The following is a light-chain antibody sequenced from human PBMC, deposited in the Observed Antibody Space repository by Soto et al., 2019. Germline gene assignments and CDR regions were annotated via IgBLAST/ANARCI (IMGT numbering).Light chain of an antibody. CDR1: SSDVGGYNY. CDR2: EVS. Sequence: QSALTQPASVSGSPGQSITISCTGTSSDVGGYNYVSWYQQHPGKAPKLMIYEVSNRPSGVSHRFSGSKSGNTASLTISGLQAEDEAYYYCSSDTSSNTLVVFGGGTKLTVL. J-gene: IGLJ2*01. CDR3: SSDTSSNTLVV. V-gene: IGLV2-14*01.